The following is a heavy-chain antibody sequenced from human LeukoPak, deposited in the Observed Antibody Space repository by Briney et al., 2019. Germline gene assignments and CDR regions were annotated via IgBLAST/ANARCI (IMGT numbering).Heavy chain of an antibody. D-gene: IGHD6-19*01. CDR3: AKVNRERNSGRLYYFDY. V-gene: IGHV3-30*18. Sequence: GGSLRLSCAASGFTFSSYGMHWVRQAPGKGLEWVAVISYDGSNKYYADSVKGRFTISRDNSKNTLYLQMNSLRAEDTAVYYCAKVNRERNSGRLYYFDYWGQGTLVTVSS. J-gene: IGHJ4*02. CDR2: ISYDGSNK. CDR1: GFTFSSYG.